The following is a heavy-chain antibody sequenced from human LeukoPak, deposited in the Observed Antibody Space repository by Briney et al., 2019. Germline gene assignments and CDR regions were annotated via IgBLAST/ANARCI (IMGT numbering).Heavy chain of an antibody. CDR2: IYYSGST. Sequence: SETLSLTCTVSGGSISSYYWSWIRQPPGKGLEWIGYIYYSGSTNYNPSLKSRVTISVDTSKNQFSLKLSSVTAADTAVYYCARRDSGWYSFFVYWGQGTLVTVSS. J-gene: IGHJ4*02. D-gene: IGHD6-19*01. V-gene: IGHV4-59*08. CDR1: GGSISSYY. CDR3: ARRDSGWYSFFVY.